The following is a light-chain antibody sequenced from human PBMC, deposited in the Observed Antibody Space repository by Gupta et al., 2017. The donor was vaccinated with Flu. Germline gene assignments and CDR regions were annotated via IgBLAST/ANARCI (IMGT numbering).Light chain of an antibody. Sequence: ATLSVSPGERATLSCRASQSVSSNLAWYQQKPGQAPRLLIYGASTRDTGIPARFSGSGSGTEFTLTISSRQSEDFAVYYCQQYKNWLRGTFGQGTKVEIK. V-gene: IGKV3-15*01. CDR1: QSVSSN. CDR2: GAS. J-gene: IGKJ1*01. CDR3: QQYKNWLRGT.